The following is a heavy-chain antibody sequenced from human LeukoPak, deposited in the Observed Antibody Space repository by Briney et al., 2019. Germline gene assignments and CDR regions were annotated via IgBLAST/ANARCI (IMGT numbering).Heavy chain of an antibody. D-gene: IGHD4-17*01. V-gene: IGHV1-46*01. J-gene: IGHJ4*02. Sequence: ASVKVSCKASGYTFTSYYMHWVRQAPGQGLEWMGIINPSGSSTSYAQKFQGRVTMTRDTSTSTVYMELSSLRSEDTAVYYCARDSTTPADGDYWGQGTLVTVSS. CDR2: INPSGSST. CDR1: GYTFTSYY. CDR3: ARDSTTPADGDY.